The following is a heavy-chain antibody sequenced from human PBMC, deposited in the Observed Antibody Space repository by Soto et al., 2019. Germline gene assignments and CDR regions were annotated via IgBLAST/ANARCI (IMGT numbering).Heavy chain of an antibody. J-gene: IGHJ4*02. Sequence: GGFLRLSCAASGFTFSSYAMRWVRRAPGKGLEWVSAISGSGGSTYYADSVKGRFTISRDNSKNTLYLQMNSLRAEDTAVYYCAKAFSDSSGYYLGYFDYWGQGTLVNVSS. CDR1: GFTFSSYA. D-gene: IGHD3-22*01. CDR3: AKAFSDSSGYYLGYFDY. V-gene: IGHV3-23*01. CDR2: ISGSGGST.